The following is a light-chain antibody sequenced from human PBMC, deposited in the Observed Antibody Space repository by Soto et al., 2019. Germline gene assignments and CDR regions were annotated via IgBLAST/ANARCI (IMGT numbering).Light chain of an antibody. J-gene: IGLJ3*02. Sequence: QSALTQPASVSGSPGQSITISCTGTSSDVGGYNYVSWYQQHPGKAPKLMIYDVSNRPSGVSNRFSGSKSGKTASLTISGLQAVDEADYYCSSYTSSSTRVFGGGTKLTVL. CDR2: DVS. CDR1: SSDVGGYNY. CDR3: SSYTSSSTRV. V-gene: IGLV2-14*01.